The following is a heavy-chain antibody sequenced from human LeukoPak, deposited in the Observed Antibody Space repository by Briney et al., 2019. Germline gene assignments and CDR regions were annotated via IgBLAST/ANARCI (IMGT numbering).Heavy chain of an antibody. J-gene: IGHJ4*02. CDR2: INSDGSST. Sequence: GGSLRLSCAASGFTFSSYWMHWVRQAPGKGLVWVSRINSDGSSTSYADSVKGRFTISRDNAKNTLYLQMNSLRAEDTAVYYCARGNAYYDFWSGYYAGNFDYWGQGTLVTVSS. D-gene: IGHD3-3*01. V-gene: IGHV3-74*01. CDR3: ARGNAYYDFWSGYYAGNFDY. CDR1: GFTFSSYW.